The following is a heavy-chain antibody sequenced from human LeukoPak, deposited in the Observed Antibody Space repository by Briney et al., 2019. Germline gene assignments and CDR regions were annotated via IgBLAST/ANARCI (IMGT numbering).Heavy chain of an antibody. D-gene: IGHD3-22*01. CDR1: GFTFSSYG. J-gene: IGHJ4*02. CDR3: AKAAPPYYYDSSGYYDY. Sequence: PGRSLRLSCAASGFTFSSYGMHWVRQAPGKGLEWVAVISYDGSNKYYADSVKGRFTISRDNAKNSLYLQMNSLRAEDTALYYCAKAAPPYYYDSSGYYDYWGQGTLVTVSS. V-gene: IGHV3-30*18. CDR2: ISYDGSNK.